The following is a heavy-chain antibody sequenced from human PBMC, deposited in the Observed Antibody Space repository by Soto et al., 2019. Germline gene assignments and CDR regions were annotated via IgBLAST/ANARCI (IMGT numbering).Heavy chain of an antibody. J-gene: IGHJ4*02. V-gene: IGHV4-34*01. D-gene: IGHD3-9*01. Sequence: PSETLSLTXAVYGGSFSGYYWSWIRQPPGKGLGWIGEINHSGSTNYSPSLKSRVTISVDTSKNQFSLKLSSVTAADTAVYYCARAHAYYDILTGYYNVFYFDYWGQGTLVTVSS. CDR3: ARAHAYYDILTGYYNVFYFDY. CDR2: INHSGST. CDR1: GGSFSGYY.